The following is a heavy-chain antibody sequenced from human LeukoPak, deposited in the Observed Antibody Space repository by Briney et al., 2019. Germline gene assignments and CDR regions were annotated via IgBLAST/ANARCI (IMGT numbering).Heavy chain of an antibody. Sequence: PGRSQRLSCAASGFTFSSYGMHWVRQAPDKGMEWVAVIWYDGSNKYYADSVKGRFTISRDNSKNTLYLQMNSLRAEDTAVYYCARDRFAYGGNTDYWGQGTLVTVSS. CDR3: ARDRFAYGGNTDY. D-gene: IGHD4-23*01. V-gene: IGHV3-33*01. CDR1: GFTFSSYG. J-gene: IGHJ4*02. CDR2: IWYDGSNK.